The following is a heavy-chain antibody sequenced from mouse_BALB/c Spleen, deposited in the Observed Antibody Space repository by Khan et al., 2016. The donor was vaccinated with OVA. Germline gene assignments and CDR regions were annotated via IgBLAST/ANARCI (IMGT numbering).Heavy chain of an antibody. Sequence: QVQLQQSGTELARPGASVNLSCKASGYTFTDFYINWVKQRSGQGLEWIGEISPGSGDTYYNEKFKGKATLTADKSSSTAYMQVSSLTSEASAVYFCARRNYFGYTFAYWGQGTLVTVSA. CDR1: GYTFTDFY. CDR3: ARRNYFGYTFAY. V-gene: IGHV1-77*01. CDR2: ISPGSGDT. J-gene: IGHJ3*01. D-gene: IGHD1-2*01.